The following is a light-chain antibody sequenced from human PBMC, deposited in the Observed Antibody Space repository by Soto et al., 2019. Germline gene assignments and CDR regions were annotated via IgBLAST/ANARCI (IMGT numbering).Light chain of an antibody. CDR3: CSYAGSSTFYV. Sequence: ALTQHASVSGSPGQSITISCTGTSSDVGSYNLVSWYQQHPGKAPKLMIYEGSKRPSGCSNRFSGSKSGITASLTLSGLQAEDEADYYCCSYAGSSTFYVFGTGTKATVL. J-gene: IGLJ1*01. CDR2: EGS. V-gene: IGLV2-23*01. CDR1: SSDVGSYNL.